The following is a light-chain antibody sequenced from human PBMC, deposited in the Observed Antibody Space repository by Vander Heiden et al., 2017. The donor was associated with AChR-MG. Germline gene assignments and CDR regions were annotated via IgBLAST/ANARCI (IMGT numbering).Light chain of an antibody. CDR1: QSVSSY. J-gene: IGKJ1*01. V-gene: IGKV3-11*01. Sequence: EIVLTQSPATLSLSPRERATISCRASQSVSSYLAWYQQKPGQAPRLLIYDASSGSGTDFTLTISSLEPEDFALYYCQQRGNWPWTFGQGTKVEIK. CDR3: QQRGNWPWT. CDR2: DAS.